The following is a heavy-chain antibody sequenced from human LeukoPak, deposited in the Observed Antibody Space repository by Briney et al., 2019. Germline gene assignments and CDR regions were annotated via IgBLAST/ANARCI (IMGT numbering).Heavy chain of an antibody. CDR2: INPSGGST. CDR1: GYTFTSYY. V-gene: IGHV1-46*01. Sequence: ASVKVSCKASGYTFTSYYMHWVRQAPGQGLEWMGIINPSGGSTSYAQKFQGRVTITTDESTSTAYMELSSLRSEDTAVYYCARTRDGYNLGVFDYWGQGTLVTVSS. D-gene: IGHD5-24*01. J-gene: IGHJ4*02. CDR3: ARTRDGYNLGVFDY.